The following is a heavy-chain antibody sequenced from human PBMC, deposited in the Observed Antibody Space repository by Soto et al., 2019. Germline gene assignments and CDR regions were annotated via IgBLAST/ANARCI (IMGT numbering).Heavy chain of an antibody. D-gene: IGHD5-18*01. CDR1: GFTFTSSA. V-gene: IGHV1-58*02. Sequence: SVTVSCKPSGFTFTSSAMLWVGQARGQRLEWIGWIVVGSGNTNYAQKYQERVTMTTDTSTSTAYMELRSLRSDDTAVDYCARDGGDLYSYGDYWGQGTLVTVSS. CDR3: ARDGGDLYSYGDY. J-gene: IGHJ4*02. CDR2: IVVGSGNT.